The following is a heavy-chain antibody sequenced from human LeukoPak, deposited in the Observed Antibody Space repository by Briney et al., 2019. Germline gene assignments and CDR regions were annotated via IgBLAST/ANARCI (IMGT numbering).Heavy chain of an antibody. CDR2: ISGSGGST. D-gene: IGHD6-13*01. J-gene: IGHJ4*02. CDR1: GFTLSDYW. V-gene: IGHV3-23*01. Sequence: GGSLRLSCAASGFTLSDYWMSWVRQAPGKGLEWVSAISGSGGSTYYADSVKGRFTISRDNSKNTLYLQMNSLRAEDTAVYYCAKDSTWQLAFDYWGQGTLVTVSS. CDR3: AKDSTWQLAFDY.